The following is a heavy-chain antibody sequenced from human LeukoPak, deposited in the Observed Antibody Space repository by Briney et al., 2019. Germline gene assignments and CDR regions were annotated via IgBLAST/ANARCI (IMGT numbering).Heavy chain of an antibody. D-gene: IGHD3-16*01. CDR1: GFTFSSYW. Sequence: PGGSLRLSCAASGFTFSSYWMSWLRQAPGKGLEGVANIKQDGSEKYYVDSVKGRFTISRDNAKNSLYLQMNSLRAQDTAVYYCAREGWGLYYYYYYYMDVWGKGTTVTVSS. V-gene: IGHV3-7*01. CDR2: IKQDGSEK. CDR3: AREGWGLYYYYYYYMDV. J-gene: IGHJ6*03.